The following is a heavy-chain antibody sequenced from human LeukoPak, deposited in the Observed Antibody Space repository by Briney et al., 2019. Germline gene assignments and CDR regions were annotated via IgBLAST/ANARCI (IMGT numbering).Heavy chain of an antibody. Sequence: SVKVSCKASGGTFSSYAISWVRQAPGQGLEWMGGIIPIFGTANYAQKFQGRVTITTDESTSAAYMELSSLRSEDTAVYYCALSSSIRGGYFDYWGQGTLVTVSS. CDR3: ALSSSIRGGYFDY. V-gene: IGHV1-69*05. CDR1: GGTFSSYA. D-gene: IGHD6-6*01. J-gene: IGHJ4*02. CDR2: IIPIFGTA.